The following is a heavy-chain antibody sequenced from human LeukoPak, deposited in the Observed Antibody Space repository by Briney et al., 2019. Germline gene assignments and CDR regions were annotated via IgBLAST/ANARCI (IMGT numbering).Heavy chain of an antibody. CDR1: GYTFTSYD. Sequence: ASVTVSCKASGYTFTSYDINWVRQATGQGLEWMGWMNPNSGNTGYAQKFQGRVTMTRNTSISTAYMELSSLRSEDTAVYYCARVSKWLDHQLVPFDYWGQGTLVTVSS. V-gene: IGHV1-8*01. CDR2: MNPNSGNT. CDR3: ARVSKWLDHQLVPFDY. D-gene: IGHD6-13*01. J-gene: IGHJ4*02.